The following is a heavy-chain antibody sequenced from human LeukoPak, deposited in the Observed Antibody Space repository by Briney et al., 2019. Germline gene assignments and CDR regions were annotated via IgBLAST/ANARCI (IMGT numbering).Heavy chain of an antibody. J-gene: IGHJ6*03. Sequence: SETLSLTCTVSGGSISSGSYYWSWIRQPAGKGLEWIGRIYTSGSTNYNPSLKSRVTISVDTSKNQFSLKLSSVTAADTAVYYCARDPSYDILTGYYMDVWGKGTTVTISS. D-gene: IGHD3-9*01. CDR3: ARDPSYDILTGYYMDV. CDR2: IYTSGST. V-gene: IGHV4-61*02. CDR1: GGSISSGSYY.